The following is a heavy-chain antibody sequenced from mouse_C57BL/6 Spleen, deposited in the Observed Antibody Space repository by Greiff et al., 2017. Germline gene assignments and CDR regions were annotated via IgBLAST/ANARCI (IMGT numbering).Heavy chain of an antibody. CDR1: GYTFTSYW. J-gene: IGHJ4*01. D-gene: IGHD1-1*01. CDR3: ARYEVGYAMDY. CDR2: IDPSDSET. V-gene: IGHV1-52*01. Sequence: VQLQQPGAELVRPGSSVKLSCKASGYTFTSYWMHWVKQRPIQGLEWIGNIDPSDSETHYNQKFKDKATLTVDKSSSTAYMQLSSLTSEDSAVYDCARYEVGYAMDYWGQGTSVTVSS.